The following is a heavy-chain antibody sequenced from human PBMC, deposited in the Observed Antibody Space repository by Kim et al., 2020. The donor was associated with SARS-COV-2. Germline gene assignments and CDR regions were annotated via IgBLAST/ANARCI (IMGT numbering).Heavy chain of an antibody. V-gene: IGHV3-23*01. CDR1: GFTFINYA. CDR2: ISGSGGST. Sequence: GGSLRLSCAASGFTFINYAMTWVRQAPGKGLEWVSGISGSGGSTYYAASVKGRITMSSDNSKNTLYLQMNSLRDEDTAVYYCAKSDGEYYDYYGLDVWGQGTTVSVSS. J-gene: IGHJ6*02. D-gene: IGHD3-3*01. CDR3: AKSDGEYYDYYGLDV.